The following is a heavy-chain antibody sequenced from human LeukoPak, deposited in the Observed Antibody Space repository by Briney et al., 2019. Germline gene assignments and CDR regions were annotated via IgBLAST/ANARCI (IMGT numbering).Heavy chain of an antibody. D-gene: IGHD3-10*01. V-gene: IGHV1-69*13. CDR2: IIPIFGTA. CDR1: GGTFSSYA. J-gene: IGHJ3*02. CDR3: ARPARKYYYGSGSYYYDAFDI. Sequence: SVKVSCKASGGTFSSYAISWVRQAPGQGLEWMGGIIPIFGTANYAQKFQGRVTITADETTSTAYMELSSLRSEDTAVYYCARPARKYYYGSGSYYYDAFDIWGQGTMVTVSS.